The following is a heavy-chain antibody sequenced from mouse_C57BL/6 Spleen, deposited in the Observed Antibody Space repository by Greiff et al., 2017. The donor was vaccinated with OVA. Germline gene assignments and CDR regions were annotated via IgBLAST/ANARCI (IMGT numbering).Heavy chain of an antibody. V-gene: IGHV1-15*01. CDR1: GYTFTDYE. D-gene: IGHD1-1*01. CDR3: TRGGNYYGSP. Sequence: VHLVESGAELVRPGASVTLSCKASGYTFTDYEMHWVKQTPVHGLEWIGAIDPETGGTAYNQKFKGKAILTADKSSSTACMELRSLTSEDSAVYYCTRGGNYYGSPWGQGTSVTVSS. J-gene: IGHJ4*01. CDR2: IDPETGGT.